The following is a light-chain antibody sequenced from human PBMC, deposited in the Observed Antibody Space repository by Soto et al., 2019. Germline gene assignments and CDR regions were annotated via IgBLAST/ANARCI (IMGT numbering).Light chain of an antibody. Sequence: DIQMTQSPFSLSASVGDRVTLTCRASQSISTYLNWYQHKPGKAPKLLIYAASSLQSGVPSRFSGSGSGTDFTLTISSLQPEDFATYYCQQSYSTPPWTFGQGTKVEIK. CDR2: AAS. CDR1: QSISTY. V-gene: IGKV1-39*01. J-gene: IGKJ1*01. CDR3: QQSYSTPPWT.